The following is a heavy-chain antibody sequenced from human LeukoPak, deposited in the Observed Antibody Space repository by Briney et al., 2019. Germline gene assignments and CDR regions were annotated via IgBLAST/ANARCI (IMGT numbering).Heavy chain of an antibody. V-gene: IGHV4-34*01. D-gene: IGHD5-12*01. CDR3: ARAPLPGRLRWTYYYYGMDV. CDR1: GGSFSGYY. Sequence: SETLSLTCAVYGGSFSGYYWSWIRQPPGKGLEWIGEINHSGSTNYNPSLKSRVTISVDTSKNQFSLKLSSVTAADTAVYYCARAPLPGRLRWTYYYYGMDVWGQETTVTVSS. J-gene: IGHJ6*02. CDR2: INHSGST.